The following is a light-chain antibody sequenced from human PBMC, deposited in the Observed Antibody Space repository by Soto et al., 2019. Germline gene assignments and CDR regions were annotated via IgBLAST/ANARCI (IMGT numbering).Light chain of an antibody. CDR3: QHYHNLPPMYT. J-gene: IGKJ2*01. V-gene: IGKV1-33*01. Sequence: DIRMTQSPSSLSASVGDTVTITCRASQSISSHLNWYQQKPGKAPNLLIYDASNLETGVPSRFSGSGSGTDFTFTITSLQPEDIATYYCQHYHNLPPMYTFGQGTKLEIK. CDR1: QSISSH. CDR2: DAS.